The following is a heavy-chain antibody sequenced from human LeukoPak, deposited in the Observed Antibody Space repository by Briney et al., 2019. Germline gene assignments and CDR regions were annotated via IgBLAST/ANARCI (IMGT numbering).Heavy chain of an antibody. CDR3: AREFMESRAGTWFDS. V-gene: IGHV3-23*01. Sequence: LPGGSLRLSCAASEFTFSNYAMNWVRQAPGKGLEWVSSISASGGSPYYADSVMGRFTISRDNSKSTLYLQLSSLRAEDTAIYYCAREFMESRAGTWFDSWGQGALVTVSS. J-gene: IGHJ5*01. CDR2: ISASGGSP. D-gene: IGHD6-19*01. CDR1: EFTFSNYA.